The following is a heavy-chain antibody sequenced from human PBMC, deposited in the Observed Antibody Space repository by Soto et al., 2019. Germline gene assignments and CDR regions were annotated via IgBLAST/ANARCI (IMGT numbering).Heavy chain of an antibody. CDR3: ARDGDVNTDFGKDY. Sequence: QAGRSLRLSCAASGFTFSSYGMHWVRQAPGKGLEWVAFIWHDGGNKFYAESVKGRFTISRDNSKNTLYLQMTSLSAEDTAMYYCARDGDVNTDFGKDYWGQGTLVTGSS. CDR2: IWHDGGNK. J-gene: IGHJ4*02. V-gene: IGHV3-33*01. D-gene: IGHD3-3*01. CDR1: GFTFSSYG.